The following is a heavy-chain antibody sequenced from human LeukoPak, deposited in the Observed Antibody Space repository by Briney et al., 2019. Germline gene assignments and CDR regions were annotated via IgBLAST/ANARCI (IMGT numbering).Heavy chain of an antibody. CDR2: LHFSGST. CDR1: GASFTMGSYY. CDR3: ARPFQDYDKGTFFYFFDF. V-gene: IGHV4-39*01. J-gene: IGHJ4*02. D-gene: IGHD3-22*01. Sequence: SETLSLTCSVSGASFTMGSYYWAWIRQPPGKGLEWIGTLHFSGSTYYNPSLKSRVTISVDTSKNSVSLMLRSVTAADTAVYFCARPFQDYDKGTFFYFFDFWGQGILVTVSS.